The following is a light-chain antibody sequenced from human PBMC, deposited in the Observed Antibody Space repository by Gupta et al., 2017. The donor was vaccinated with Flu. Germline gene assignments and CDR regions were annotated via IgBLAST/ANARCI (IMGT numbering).Light chain of an antibody. CDR2: KAS. J-gene: IGKJ1*01. Sequence: DIQMTQSPSTLSASVGDRVTITCRASQSISSQLAWYQQEPGKAPNLLIYKASTLKSGVPSRFSGGGYGTEFTLTISSLQPDDFATYYCQHEDIYPWTFGQGTKVEIK. CDR1: QSISSQ. V-gene: IGKV1-5*03. CDR3: QHEDIYPWT.